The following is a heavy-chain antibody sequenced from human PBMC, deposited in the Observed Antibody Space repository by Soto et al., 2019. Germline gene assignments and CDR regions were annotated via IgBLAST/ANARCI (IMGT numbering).Heavy chain of an antibody. CDR3: VREPRLLIWFGELQD. Sequence: PSETLSLTCTVSDGSITNYYWSWIRQPPGKGLEWIGYIYYNGRTSYNPSLKSRVSISVDTSKNQFSLKLSSVSAADTAVYFCVREPRLLIWFGELQDWGRGTLVTVSS. CDR2: IYYNGRT. D-gene: IGHD3-10*01. CDR1: DGSITNYY. J-gene: IGHJ1*01. V-gene: IGHV4-59*12.